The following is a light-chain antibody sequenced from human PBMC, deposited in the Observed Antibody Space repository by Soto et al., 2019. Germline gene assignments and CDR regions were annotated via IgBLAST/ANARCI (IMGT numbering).Light chain of an antibody. V-gene: IGKV3-15*01. Sequence: ETVMTQSPDTLSVSPGERVTLSCRASQRVGSDVAWFRQRPGQAPRLLIYGASTRATGIPGRFSGSGSGTAFTLTISSLQSEDFAVYYCQQYNSWPRTFGQGTKV. CDR1: QRVGSD. J-gene: IGKJ1*01. CDR2: GAS. CDR3: QQYNSWPRT.